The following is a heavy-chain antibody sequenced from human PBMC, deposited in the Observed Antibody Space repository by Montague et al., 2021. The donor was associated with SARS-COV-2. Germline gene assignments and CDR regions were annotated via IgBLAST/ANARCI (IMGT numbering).Heavy chain of an antibody. CDR1: GVAEHSSPSY. Sequence: SETLSLTCSVAGVAEHSSPSYGRWTGLDSGTDPVWSRSIFYSGSTXYXXXXMSRVTISVDTSKNQFSLRLTSVTAADTAVYFCARDHYHSSWFKYWGPGTLVTVSS. D-gene: IGHD6-13*01. V-gene: IGHV4-39*07. CDR2: IFYSGST. CDR3: ARDHYHSSWFKY. J-gene: IGHJ4*02.